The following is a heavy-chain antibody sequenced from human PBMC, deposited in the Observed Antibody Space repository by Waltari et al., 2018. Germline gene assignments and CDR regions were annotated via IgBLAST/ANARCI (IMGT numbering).Heavy chain of an antibody. Sequence: QVQLQESGPGLVRPSETLSLTCDVSGYFINTGFFWGWIRQPTGKGVEWIGNIDHDGTTYYNPSLKHRLMISLDTSKNQFSLRLNFVDVADTAVYYCARQTLGYCTSAACRRLETWGQGILVTVSS. D-gene: IGHD2-2*03. CDR2: IDHDGTT. J-gene: IGHJ5*02. V-gene: IGHV4-38-2*01. CDR1: GYFINTGFF. CDR3: ARQTLGYCTSAACRRLET.